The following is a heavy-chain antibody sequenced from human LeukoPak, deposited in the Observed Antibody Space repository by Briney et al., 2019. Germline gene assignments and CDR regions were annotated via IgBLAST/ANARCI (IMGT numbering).Heavy chain of an antibody. CDR2: IWSDGRNR. CDR3: AKERGPFDAFDI. CDR1: GFTFSSYG. V-gene: IGHV3-33*06. J-gene: IGHJ3*02. Sequence: GGSLRLSCATSGFTFSSYGMHWVRQAPGKGLEWVAVIWSDGRNRFYVDVVKGRFTFSRDNSKNTLSLQMNSLRAEDTAVYYCAKERGPFDAFDIWGQGTMVTVSS.